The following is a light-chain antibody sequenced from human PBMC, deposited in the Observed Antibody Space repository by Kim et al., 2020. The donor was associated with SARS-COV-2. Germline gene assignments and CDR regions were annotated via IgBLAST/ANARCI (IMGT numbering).Light chain of an antibody. CDR2: RAS. J-gene: IGKJ1*01. Sequence: ASVGDRVTITCRASQSISSWLAWYQQRPGKAPKVLIYRASSLESVVPSRFSGSVSGTEFTLTISSLQPDDFATYYCQQYNSYPWTFGQGTKVDIK. CDR3: QQYNSYPWT. CDR1: QSISSW. V-gene: IGKV1-5*03.